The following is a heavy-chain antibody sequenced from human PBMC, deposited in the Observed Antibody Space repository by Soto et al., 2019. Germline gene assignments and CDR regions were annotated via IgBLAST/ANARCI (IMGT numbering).Heavy chain of an antibody. CDR3: AREREWELLPLSWFDP. V-gene: IGHV4-4*07. J-gene: IGHJ5*02. Sequence: SETLSLTCTVSGGSISSYYWSWIRQPAGKGLEWIGRIYTSGSTNYNPSLKSRVTMSVDTSKNQFSPKLSSVTAADTAVYYCAREREWELLPLSWFDPWGQGTLVTVSS. CDR2: IYTSGST. CDR1: GGSISSYY. D-gene: IGHD1-26*01.